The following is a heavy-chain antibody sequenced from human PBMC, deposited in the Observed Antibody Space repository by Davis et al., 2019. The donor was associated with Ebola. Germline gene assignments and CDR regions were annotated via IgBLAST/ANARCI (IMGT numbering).Heavy chain of an antibody. Sequence: GESLKISCAASGFTFSNYAMSWVRQAPGKGLEWVSGISGSGATTYYTDSVKGRFTVSRDNTKHSLYLQMNSLRPEDTAMYYCASYGDYVTDFDYWGQGTLVTVSS. J-gene: IGHJ4*02. CDR3: ASYGDYVTDFDY. CDR2: ISGSGATT. V-gene: IGHV3-23*01. CDR1: GFTFSNYA. D-gene: IGHD4-17*01.